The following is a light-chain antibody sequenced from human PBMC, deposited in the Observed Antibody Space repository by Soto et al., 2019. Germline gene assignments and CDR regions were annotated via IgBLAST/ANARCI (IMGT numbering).Light chain of an antibody. Sequence: DIQMTQSPSTLSASVGDRVTITCRASQSISSWLAWYQQKPGKAPNLLIYKASSLESGVPSRFSGSGSGTEFTITISSLQPDDFAIYYCQQYNSYWTFGQGTKVEIK. V-gene: IGKV1-5*03. CDR3: QQYNSYWT. J-gene: IGKJ1*01. CDR2: KAS. CDR1: QSISSW.